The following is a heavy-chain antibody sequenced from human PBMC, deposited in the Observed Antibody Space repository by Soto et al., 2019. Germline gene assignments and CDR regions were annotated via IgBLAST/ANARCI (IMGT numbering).Heavy chain of an antibody. V-gene: IGHV3-49*03. J-gene: IGHJ3*02. Sequence: SLILSCTASGLTFGDYAMSLFRQAPGKGLEWVGFIRSKAYVGTTEYAASVKGRFTISRDDSKSIAYLQMNSLKTEDTAVYYCTRPISFGNIALNAFDIWGQGTMVTV. CDR3: TRPISFGNIALNAFDI. CDR1: GLTFGDYA. CDR2: IRSKAYVGTT. D-gene: IGHD3-3*02.